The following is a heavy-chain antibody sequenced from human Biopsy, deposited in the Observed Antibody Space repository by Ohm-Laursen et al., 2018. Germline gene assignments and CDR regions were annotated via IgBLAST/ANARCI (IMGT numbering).Heavy chain of an antibody. J-gene: IGHJ4*02. V-gene: IGHV4-39*01. D-gene: IGHD5-24*01. Sequence: GTLSLTCTVSGGSISSGSNYWAWIRQPPGKGLEWIGSVYYSGTTYYSPSLKSRVTISVDTSKNQLSLKVTSVTAADTAAYYCARHDGNGPFALDSWGQGTLVTVSS. CDR3: ARHDGNGPFALDS. CDR1: GGSISSGSNY. CDR2: VYYSGTT.